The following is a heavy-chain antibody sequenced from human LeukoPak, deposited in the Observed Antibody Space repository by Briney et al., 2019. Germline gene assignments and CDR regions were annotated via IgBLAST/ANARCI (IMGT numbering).Heavy chain of an antibody. CDR3: ARGRVQLCMDV. V-gene: IGHV3-33*08. CDR2: IWYDGSNK. CDR1: GFTFTNAW. Sequence: PGGSLRLSCVDSGFTFTNAWMSWVRQAPGKGLEWVAVIWYDGSNKYYADSVKGRFTISRDNSKDTLYLQMNSLRAEDTAVYYCARGRVQLCMDVWGQGTTVTVSS. D-gene: IGHD1-1*01. J-gene: IGHJ6*02.